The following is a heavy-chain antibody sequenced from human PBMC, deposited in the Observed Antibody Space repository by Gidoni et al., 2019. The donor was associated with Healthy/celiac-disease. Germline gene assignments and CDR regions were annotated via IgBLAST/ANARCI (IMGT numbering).Heavy chain of an antibody. CDR3: ARDRVAAAGTQAY. J-gene: IGHJ4*02. Sequence: EVQLVESGGGLVKPGGSLRLSCSASGFTFSSYSMNWVRQAPGKGLEWFSSISSSSSYIYYADSVKGRFTISRDNAKNSLYLQMNSLRAEDTAVYDCARDRVAAAGTQAYWGQGTLVTVSS. CDR1: GFTFSSYS. CDR2: ISSSSSYI. D-gene: IGHD6-13*01. V-gene: IGHV3-21*01.